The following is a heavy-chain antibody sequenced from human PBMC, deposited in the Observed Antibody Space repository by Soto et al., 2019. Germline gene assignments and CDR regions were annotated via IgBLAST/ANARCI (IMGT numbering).Heavy chain of an antibody. J-gene: IGHJ5*01. Sequence: SLRLSCAASGFTFSSYSMNWVRQAPGKGLEWVSYISSSSSTIYYADSVKGRFTISRDNAKNSLYLQMNSLRAEDPAVFYFXRDGAARSLLFDSWAQGTLVTVSS. CDR1: GFTFSSYS. D-gene: IGHD6-6*01. CDR2: ISSSSSTI. V-gene: IGHV3-48*01. CDR3: XRDGAARSLLFDS.